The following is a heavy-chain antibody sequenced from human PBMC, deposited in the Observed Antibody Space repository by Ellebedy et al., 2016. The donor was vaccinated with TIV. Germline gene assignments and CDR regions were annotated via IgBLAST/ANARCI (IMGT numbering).Heavy chain of an antibody. V-gene: IGHV3-30*01. CDR3: TISPYGDTDY. CDR1: GFTFSSYA. J-gene: IGHJ4*02. Sequence: PGGSLRLSCAASGFTFSSYAMHWVRQAPGKGLEWVAVISYDGSNKYYADSVKGRFTISRDNSKNTLYLQMNSLRAEDTAVYYCTISPYGDTDYWGQGTLVTVSS. D-gene: IGHD4-17*01. CDR2: ISYDGSNK.